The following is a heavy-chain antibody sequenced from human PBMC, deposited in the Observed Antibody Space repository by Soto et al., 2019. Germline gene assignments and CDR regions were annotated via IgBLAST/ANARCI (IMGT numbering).Heavy chain of an antibody. J-gene: IGHJ4*02. CDR3: ARERVDVEYNSPPHFDY. D-gene: IGHD6-6*01. CDR1: GFTFTNYG. Sequence: QVQLVQSGSEVRKPGASVKVSCKASGFTFTNYGITWVRQAPGQGLEWMGWISAYNGHTNYAQKLQGRVTMTTDTSTSTAYMELRSMRSDDTAVYYCARERVDVEYNSPPHFDYWGQGTLVTVSS. V-gene: IGHV1-18*04. CDR2: ISAYNGHT.